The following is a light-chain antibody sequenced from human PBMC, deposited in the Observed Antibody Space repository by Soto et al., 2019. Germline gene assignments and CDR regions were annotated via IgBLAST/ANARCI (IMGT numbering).Light chain of an antibody. CDR1: QGVSTSY. Sequence: EIVLTQSPGTLSLSPGERATLSCRASQGVSTSYLAWYQQKPGQAPRLLIYGASSRASGIPDKFSGSGSGTDFTLTINRLEPEDFAVYYCQQYDSSTYTFGQGTKLEIK. CDR2: GAS. CDR3: QQYDSSTYT. J-gene: IGKJ2*01. V-gene: IGKV3-20*01.